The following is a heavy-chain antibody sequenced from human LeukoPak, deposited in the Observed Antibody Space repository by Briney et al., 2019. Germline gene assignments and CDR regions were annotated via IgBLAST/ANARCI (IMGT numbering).Heavy chain of an antibody. CDR1: GYTFTGYY. V-gene: IGHV1-2*02. J-gene: IGHJ6*03. CDR3: ARDRGYIVVVPANYMND. CDR2: INPNSGGT. D-gene: IGHD2-2*01. Sequence: ASVKVSCRASGYTFTGYYMHWVRQALRQGLEWMGWINPNSGGTNYAQKLQSSVTITRDTSISPAYLELSSLSSEETAVYYCARDRGYIVVVPANYMNDWGKGTTVTVSS.